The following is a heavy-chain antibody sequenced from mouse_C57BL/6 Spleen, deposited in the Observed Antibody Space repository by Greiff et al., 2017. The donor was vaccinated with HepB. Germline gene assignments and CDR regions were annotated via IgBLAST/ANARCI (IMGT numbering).Heavy chain of an antibody. CDR1: GFTFSNYW. D-gene: IGHD4-1*02. CDR3: TINWDGFAY. Sequence: EVHLVESGGGLVQPGGSMKLSCVASGFTFSNYWMNWVRQSPEKGLEWVAQIRLKSDNYATHYAESVKGRFTISRDDSKSSVYLQMNNLRAEDTGIYYCTINWDGFAYWGQGTLVTVSA. J-gene: IGHJ3*01. CDR2: IRLKSDNYAT. V-gene: IGHV6-3*01.